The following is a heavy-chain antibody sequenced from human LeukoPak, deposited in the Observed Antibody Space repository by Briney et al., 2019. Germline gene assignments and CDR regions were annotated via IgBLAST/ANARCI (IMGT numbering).Heavy chain of an antibody. CDR1: GFTFSSYE. V-gene: IGHV3-48*03. Sequence: PGGSLRLSCAASGFTFSSYEMNWVRQAPGKGLEWVSYISSSGSTIYYADSVKGRFTISRDNAKNSLYLQTNSLRAEDTAVYYCAREDLGNDAFDIWGQGTMVTVSS. CDR3: AREDLGNDAFDI. D-gene: IGHD7-27*01. CDR2: ISSSGSTI. J-gene: IGHJ3*02.